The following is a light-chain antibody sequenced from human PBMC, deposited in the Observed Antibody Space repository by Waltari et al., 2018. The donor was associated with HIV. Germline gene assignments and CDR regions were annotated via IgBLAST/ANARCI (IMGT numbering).Light chain of an antibody. CDR3: QQYYSTPLT. Sequence: DIVMTQSTDSLAVSLVERASIHCKSSQSVLYSSNNKNYLAWYQQKPGQPPKLLIYWASTRESGVPDRFSGSGSGTDFTLTISSLQAEDVAVYYCQQYYSTPLTFGGGTKVEIK. J-gene: IGKJ4*01. CDR2: WAS. V-gene: IGKV4-1*01. CDR1: QSVLYSSNNKNY.